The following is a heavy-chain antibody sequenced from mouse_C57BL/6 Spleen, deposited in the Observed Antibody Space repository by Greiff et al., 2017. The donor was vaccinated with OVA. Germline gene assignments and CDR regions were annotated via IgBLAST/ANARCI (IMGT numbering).Heavy chain of an antibody. CDR2: ISKGGGST. V-gene: IGHV5-12*01. D-gene: IGHD2-3*01. CDR3: ARPSDGYLDY. J-gene: IGHJ2*01. CDR1: GFTFSDYY. Sequence: EVKLMESGGGLVQPGGSLKLSCAASGFTFSDYYMYWVRQTPEKRLEWVAYISKGGGSTYYPDTVKRRFTISRDNAKNTLYLQISRLKSEDTAMYYCARPSDGYLDYWGQGTTLTVSS.